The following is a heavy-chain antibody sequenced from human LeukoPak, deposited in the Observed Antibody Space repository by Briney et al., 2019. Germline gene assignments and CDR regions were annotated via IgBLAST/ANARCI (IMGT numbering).Heavy chain of an antibody. V-gene: IGHV4-31*03. CDR3: ARDPPYYYGSGGGMDV. J-gene: IGHJ6*02. Sequence: PSQTLSLTCTVSGGSISSGGYYWSWIRQHPGKGLEWIGYIYYSGSTYYNPSLKSRVTISVDTSKNQFSLKLSSVAAADTAVYYCARDPPYYYGSGGGMDVWGQGTTVTVSS. CDR2: IYYSGST. CDR1: GGSISSGGYY. D-gene: IGHD3-10*01.